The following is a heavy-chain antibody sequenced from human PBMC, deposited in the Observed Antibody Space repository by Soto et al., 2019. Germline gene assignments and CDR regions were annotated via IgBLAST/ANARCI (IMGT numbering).Heavy chain of an antibody. Sequence: QVQLQESGPGLVKSSETLSLTCTVSGGSMSSFYWSWIRQPAGKGLEWIGRIYGFGGTNYNPSLKSRVTLSLDTSQKKFSLTLTSVTAADTAVYYCAREEASSYASRHFHDWGQGTLVTVSS. CDR3: AREEASSYASRHFHD. CDR1: GGSMSSFY. V-gene: IGHV4-4*07. CDR2: IYGFGGT. D-gene: IGHD3-16*01. J-gene: IGHJ4*02.